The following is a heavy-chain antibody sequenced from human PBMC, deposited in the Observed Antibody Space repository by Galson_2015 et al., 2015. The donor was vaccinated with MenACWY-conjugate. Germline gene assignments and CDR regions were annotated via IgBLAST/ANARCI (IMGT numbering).Heavy chain of an antibody. CDR3: ARGPGGHSFSYRDYFDY. D-gene: IGHD5-18*01. J-gene: IGHJ4*02. CDR2: LYYSGST. CDR1: GASIKDTNYF. Sequence: LTCSVSGASIKDTNYFWGWIRQPPGKGLEWIGSLYYSGSTSDNPSLKGRVTISVNTSKNQCSLKLTSVSAADTAVYFCARGPGGHSFSYRDYFDYWGQGALVTVSS. V-gene: IGHV4-39*07.